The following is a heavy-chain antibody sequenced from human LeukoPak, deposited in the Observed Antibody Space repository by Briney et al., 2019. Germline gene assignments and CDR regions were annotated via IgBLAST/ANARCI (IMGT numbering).Heavy chain of an antibody. J-gene: IGHJ4*02. CDR3: ATYYVGVGGRGH. Sequence: GSLRLSCAASGFTFSNFWMHWVRQAPGKGLEWIGHSGNSDYKPSLKSRVTISTDTSNNHFSLNLVSVTAADTAVYYCATYYVGVGGRGHWGPGTLVTVSS. D-gene: IGHD3-16*01. CDR2: HSGNS. V-gene: IGHV4/OR15-8*02. CDR1: GFTFSNFW.